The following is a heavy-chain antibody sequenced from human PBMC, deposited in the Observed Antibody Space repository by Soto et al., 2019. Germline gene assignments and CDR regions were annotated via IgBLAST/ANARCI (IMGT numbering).Heavy chain of an antibody. CDR2: ISAYNGNT. CDR1: GYTFTSYG. Sequence: ASVKVSFKASGYTFTSYGISWVRQAPGQGLEWMGWISAYNGNTNYAQKLQGRVTMTTDTSTSTAYMELRSLRSDDTAVYYCARVQYYDILTGYHTSFDIWGQGTMVTVSS. J-gene: IGHJ3*02. CDR3: ARVQYYDILTGYHTSFDI. D-gene: IGHD3-9*01. V-gene: IGHV1-18*01.